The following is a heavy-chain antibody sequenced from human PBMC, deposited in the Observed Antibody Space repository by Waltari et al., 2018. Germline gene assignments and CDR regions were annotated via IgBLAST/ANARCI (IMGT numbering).Heavy chain of an antibody. CDR1: GDSTRPNYFR. J-gene: IGHJ4*02. CDR2: RHYSGTA. CDR3: ASPPPTGGSSFDF. Sequence: QLQLQESGPGLVKPSETLSPTCLVSGDSTRPNYFRRGRIRRPPGKGLEWIGHRHYSGTADYNPSLKGRASILVDTSRRHFSLELSSVTAADTAIYYCASPPPTGGSSFDFWGQGIQVTVTS. V-gene: IGHV4-39*07. D-gene: IGHD3-16*01.